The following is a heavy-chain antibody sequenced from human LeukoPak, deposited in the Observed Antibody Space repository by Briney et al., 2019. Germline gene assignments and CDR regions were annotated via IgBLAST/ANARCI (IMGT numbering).Heavy chain of an antibody. V-gene: IGHV4-34*01. Sequence: SETLSLTCAVYGGSFSNYYWSWIRQPPGKGLEWIGEINHSGSTNYNPSLKSRVTISVDTSKNQFSLKLSSVTAADTAVYYCARDLGGSQGWFDPWGQGTLVTVSS. J-gene: IGHJ5*02. D-gene: IGHD3-10*01. CDR1: GGSFSNYY. CDR2: INHSGST. CDR3: ARDLGGSQGWFDP.